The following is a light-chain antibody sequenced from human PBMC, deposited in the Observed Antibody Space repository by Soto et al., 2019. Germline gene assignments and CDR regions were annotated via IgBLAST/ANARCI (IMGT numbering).Light chain of an antibody. CDR2: DVS. CDR1: SSDVGAYTY. J-gene: IGLJ1*01. V-gene: IGLV2-14*01. CDR3: SSYTSSSTPYV. Sequence: QSVLTQPASVSGSPGQSITISCTGTSSDVGAYTYVSWYQQHPGKAPKLMIYDVSNRPSGVSNRFSGSKSGNTASLTISGLQAEDEADYYCSSYTSSSTPYVFGTGTQLTVL.